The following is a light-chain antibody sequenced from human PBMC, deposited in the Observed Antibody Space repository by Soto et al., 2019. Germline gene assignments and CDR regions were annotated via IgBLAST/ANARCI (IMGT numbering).Light chain of an antibody. CDR1: QSVSSN. CDR2: GAS. Sequence: IVLTQSQATLSVYPGERATLSCRASQSVSSNLAWYQQKPGQAPRLLIYGASTRATGIPARFSGSGSGTEFTLTISSLQSEDFAVYYCQQYNNWLWTFGQGTKVDIK. V-gene: IGKV3-15*01. CDR3: QQYNNWLWT. J-gene: IGKJ1*01.